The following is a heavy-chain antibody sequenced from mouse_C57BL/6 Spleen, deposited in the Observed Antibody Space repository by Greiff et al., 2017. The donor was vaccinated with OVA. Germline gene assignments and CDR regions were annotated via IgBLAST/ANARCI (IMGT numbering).Heavy chain of an antibody. CDR1: GYTFTSYW. D-gene: IGHD2-1*01. CDR3: ARGAYGNYVDY. Sequence: VQLKQPGAELVRPGSSVKLSCKASGYTFTSYWMHWVKQRPIQGLEWIGNIDPSDSETHYNQKFKDKATVTVDKSSSTAYMQLSSLTSEDSAVYYCARGAYGNYVDYWGQGTTLTVSS. CDR2: IDPSDSET. J-gene: IGHJ2*01. V-gene: IGHV1-52*01.